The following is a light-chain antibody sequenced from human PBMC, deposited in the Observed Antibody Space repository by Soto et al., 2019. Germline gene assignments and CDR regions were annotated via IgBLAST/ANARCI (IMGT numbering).Light chain of an antibody. CDR2: AAS. CDR1: QHIGSW. J-gene: IGKJ2*01. Sequence: DIQMTQSPSSVSASVGDRVTITCRASQHIGSWLAWYQLKPGKAPKLLIYAASSLQSGVPSRFSGGGSGTDFTLAISSLQPEDSATCFCQQANSFPLYTFGQGTKVEVE. CDR3: QQANSFPLYT. V-gene: IGKV1-12*01.